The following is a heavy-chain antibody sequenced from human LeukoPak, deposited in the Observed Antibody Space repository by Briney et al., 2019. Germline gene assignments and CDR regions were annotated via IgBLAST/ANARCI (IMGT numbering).Heavy chain of an antibody. CDR3: ATPGIAVAGFDY. D-gene: IGHD6-19*01. Sequence: GGSLRLSCAASEFTFTTYGMHWVRQAPGKGLEWVAFIYYDGSNIYYADYVKGRFTISRDISKNTLYLQMDSLRAEDTAVYYCATPGIAVAGFDYWGQGTLVTVSS. CDR1: EFTFTTYG. CDR2: IYYDGSNI. J-gene: IGHJ4*02. V-gene: IGHV3-30*02.